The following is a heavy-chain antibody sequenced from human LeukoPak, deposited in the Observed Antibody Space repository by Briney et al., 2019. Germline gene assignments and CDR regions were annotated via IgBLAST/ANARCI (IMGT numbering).Heavy chain of an antibody. CDR2: IYYSGST. J-gene: IGHJ2*01. Sequence: PSETLSLTCTVSGGSISSSSYYWGWIRQPPGKGLEWIGSIYYSGSTYYNPSLKSRVTISVDTSKNQFSLKLSSVTAADTAVYYCARHGGSIAARSYYWYFDLWGRGTLVTVSS. D-gene: IGHD6-6*01. CDR3: ARHGGSIAARSYYWYFDL. V-gene: IGHV4-39*01. CDR1: GGSISSSSYY.